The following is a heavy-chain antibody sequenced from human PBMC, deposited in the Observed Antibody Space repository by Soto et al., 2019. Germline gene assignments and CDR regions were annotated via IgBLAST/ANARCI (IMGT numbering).Heavy chain of an antibody. CDR1: GYSFTSYW. V-gene: IGHV5-51*01. CDR2: IYPGDSDT. Sequence: GESLKISCKGSGYSFTSYWFGWVRQMPGKGLEWMGIIYPGDSDTRYSPSFQGQVTISADKSISTAYLQWSSLKASDTAMYYCARPTAARREPHPFDIWGHGTMVTV. J-gene: IGHJ3*02. CDR3: ARPTAARREPHPFDI. D-gene: IGHD6-6*01.